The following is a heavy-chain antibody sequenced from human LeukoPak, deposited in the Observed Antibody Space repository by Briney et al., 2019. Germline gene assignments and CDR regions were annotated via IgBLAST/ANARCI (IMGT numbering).Heavy chain of an antibody. D-gene: IGHD5-12*01. CDR3: ARDPYSGYGRFDY. CDR2: IYSSGST. Sequence: WVRQPPGKGLEWIGTIYSSGSTYYNPSLKSRVTISVDTSKNQFSLKLNSVTAADTAVYYCARDPYSGYGRFDYWGQGTLVTVSS. V-gene: IGHV4-39*07. J-gene: IGHJ4*02.